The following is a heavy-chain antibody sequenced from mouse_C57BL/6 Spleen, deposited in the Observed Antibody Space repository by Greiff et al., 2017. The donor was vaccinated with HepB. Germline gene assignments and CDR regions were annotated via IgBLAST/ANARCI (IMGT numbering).Heavy chain of an antibody. D-gene: IGHD4-1*01. J-gene: IGHJ1*03. CDR3: VRLGRRYFDV. CDR1: GFSFNTYA. CDR2: IRSKSNNYAT. Sequence: EVKLQESGGGLVQPKGSLKLSCAASGFSFNTYAMNWVRQAPGKGLEWVARIRSKSNNYATYYADSVKARFTISRDDSESMLYLQMNNLKTEDTAMYYCVRLGRRYFDVWGTGTTVTVSS. V-gene: IGHV10-1*01.